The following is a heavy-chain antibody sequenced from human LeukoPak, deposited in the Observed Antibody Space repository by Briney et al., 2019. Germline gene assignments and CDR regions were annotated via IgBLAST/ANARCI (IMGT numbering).Heavy chain of an antibody. CDR3: ARNYDSSGFYYSYYHGMDV. CDR2: INNDGSYI. D-gene: IGHD3-22*01. CDR1: GFTFSPSW. V-gene: IGHV3-74*01. Sequence: GGSLRLSCAASGFTFSPSWMHWVRQAPGKGLEWVSRINNDGSYINYADSVKGRFTISRDNAKNSLYLQMNSLRAEDTAVYHCARNYDSSGFYYSYYHGMDVWGQGTTVTVSS. J-gene: IGHJ6*02.